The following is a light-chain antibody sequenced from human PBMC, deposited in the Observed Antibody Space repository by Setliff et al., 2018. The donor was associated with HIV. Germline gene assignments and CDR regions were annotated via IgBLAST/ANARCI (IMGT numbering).Light chain of an antibody. CDR2: SNI. V-gene: IGLV1-44*01. CDR1: TSNIGHNT. Sequence: QGPSASGTPGQGVTISCSGSTSNIGHNTVNWYQQLPGTAPKLLIHSNIERPSGVPERFSGSKSGTSASLAISGLQPEDEAYYYCAAWDDSLKGWVFGGGTKVTVL. J-gene: IGLJ3*02. CDR3: AAWDDSLKGWV.